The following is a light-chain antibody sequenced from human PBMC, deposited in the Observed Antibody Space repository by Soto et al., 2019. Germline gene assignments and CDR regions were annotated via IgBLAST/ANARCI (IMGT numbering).Light chain of an antibody. Sequence: SYELTQPLSVSVALGQTARITCGANNIGSKNLHWYQQKPGQAPVLVIYRDSKRPSGIPERFSGSNAGKTATLTISRAQAGDEADYYCQVWDSSPVVFGGGTKVTVL. CDR3: QVWDSSPVV. CDR2: RDS. V-gene: IGLV3-9*01. CDR1: NIGSKN. J-gene: IGLJ2*01.